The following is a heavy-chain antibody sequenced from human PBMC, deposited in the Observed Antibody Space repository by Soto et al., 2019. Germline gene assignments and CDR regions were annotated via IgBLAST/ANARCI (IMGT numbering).Heavy chain of an antibody. CDR3: ASGEGGSYTFDS. CDR2: IIPILGIA. CDR1: GGTFSSYT. D-gene: IGHD1-26*01. Sequence: QVQLVQSGAEVKKPGSSVNVSCKASGGTFSSYTISWVRQAPGQGLEWMGRIIPILGIANYAQRFQGRVTITADKSTSNAYMELSSLRSEDTALYYCASGEGGSYTFDSWGQGTLVTVSS. J-gene: IGHJ4*02. V-gene: IGHV1-69*02.